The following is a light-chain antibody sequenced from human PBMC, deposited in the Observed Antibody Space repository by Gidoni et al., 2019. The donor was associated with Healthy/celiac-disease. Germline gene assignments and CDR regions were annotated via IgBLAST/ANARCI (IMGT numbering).Light chain of an antibody. J-gene: IGKJ2*01. CDR2: GAS. CDR1: QSVSSSY. V-gene: IGKV3-20*01. CDR3: QQYGSSPYT. Sequence: IVLSQSPGTLSLSPGERATRSCRASQSVSSSYLAWYQQKPGQAPRLLIYGASSRATGIPDRFSGSGSGTDFTLTISRLKTEEFAVYYCQQYGSSPYTFGQGNQAGDQT.